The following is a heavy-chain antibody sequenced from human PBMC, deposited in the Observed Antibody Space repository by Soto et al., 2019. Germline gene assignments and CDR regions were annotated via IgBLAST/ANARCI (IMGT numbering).Heavy chain of an antibody. CDR1: GYSISSGYY. V-gene: IGHV4-38-2*01. D-gene: IGHD3-10*01. Sequence: SETLSLTCAVSGYSISSGYYWGWIRQPPGKGLEWIGSIYHSGSPYYNPSLKSRVTISVDTSKNQFSLKLSSVPAPATTGFYRARVGGYGMDVWGQGTTVTVSS. J-gene: IGHJ6*02. CDR3: ARVGGYGMDV. CDR2: IYHSGSP.